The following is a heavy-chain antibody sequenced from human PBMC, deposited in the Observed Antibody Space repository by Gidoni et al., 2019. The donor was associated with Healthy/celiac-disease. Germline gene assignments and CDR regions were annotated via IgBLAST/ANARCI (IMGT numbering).Heavy chain of an antibody. CDR1: GFTFSSYA. V-gene: IGHV3-23*04. CDR2: ISGSGGGT. Sequence: EVQLVESGGGLVQPGGSLRLSCSASGFTFSSYAMSWVRQAPGKGLEWVSAISGSGGGTYYADSVKGRFTISRDNSKNTLYLQMNSLRAEDTAVYYCAKDFRYYGSGSYFHGDYWGQGTLVTVSS. J-gene: IGHJ4*02. D-gene: IGHD3-10*01. CDR3: AKDFRYYGSGSYFHGDY.